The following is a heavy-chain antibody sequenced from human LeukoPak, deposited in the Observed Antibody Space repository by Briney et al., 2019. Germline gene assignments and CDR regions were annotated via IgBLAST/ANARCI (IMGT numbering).Heavy chain of an antibody. J-gene: IGHJ4*02. Sequence: PGGSLRLSCAVSGFTFTKAWMNWVRQTPGKGLEWVGRIRSTTDGGTTDYAAPVKGRFTISRDDSRNTLYLQMNNLKTDDTGRYFCTTDRYGWGQIDFWGQGTLVIVAS. CDR3: TTDRYGWGQIDF. D-gene: IGHD5-18*01. CDR1: GFTFTKAW. V-gene: IGHV3-15*01. CDR2: IRSTTDGGTT.